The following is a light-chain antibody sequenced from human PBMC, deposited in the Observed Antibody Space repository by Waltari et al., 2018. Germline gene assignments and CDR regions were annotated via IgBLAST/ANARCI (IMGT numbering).Light chain of an antibody. V-gene: IGLV2-23*03. CDR1: SSDVGRYKL. CDR3: CSYAGSSTFVV. Sequence: QSALTQPASVSGSPGQSITISCTGTSSDVGRYKLGSWYQQHPGKAPKLMIYEGSKRPSGVSNRFSGSKSGNTASLTISGLQAEDEADYYCCSYAGSSTFVVFGGGTKLTVL. J-gene: IGLJ2*01. CDR2: EGS.